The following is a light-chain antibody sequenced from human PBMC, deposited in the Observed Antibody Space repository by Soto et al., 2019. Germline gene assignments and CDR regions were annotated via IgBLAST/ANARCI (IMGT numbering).Light chain of an antibody. V-gene: IGLV2-14*01. J-gene: IGLJ7*01. CDR1: SSDVGGYNY. CDR3: SSFTSSSTLESV. Sequence: QSALTQPASVSGSPGQSITISCTGTSSDVGGYNYVSWYQQHPGKAPKLLIYDVSSRPSGVSNRFSGSKSGNTASLTISGLQAEDEADYYCSSFTSSSTLESVFGAGTQLTVL. CDR2: DVS.